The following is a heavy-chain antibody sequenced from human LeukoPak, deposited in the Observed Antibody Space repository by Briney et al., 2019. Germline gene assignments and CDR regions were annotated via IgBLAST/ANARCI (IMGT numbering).Heavy chain of an antibody. D-gene: IGHD2-15*01. CDR1: GFSITSDSN. Sequence: ETLSLSCAVSGFSITSDSNWGWIRPSPRKELEWIRIINDSGNTYYTPSLKSRVTISVDTSKNQFYLKLSSVTAADTAMYYCARARSYSQHLVDYWIRGTMASVT. CDR3: ARARSYSQHLVDY. J-gene: IGHJ4*02. V-gene: IGHV4-38-2*01. CDR2: INDSGNT.